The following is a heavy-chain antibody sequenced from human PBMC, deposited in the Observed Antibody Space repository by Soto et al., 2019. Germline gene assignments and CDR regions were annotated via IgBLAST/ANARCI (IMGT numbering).Heavy chain of an antibody. CDR3: AHMPPVYYYYGMDV. CDR2: IYWDDDK. CDR1: GFSLSTSGVG. V-gene: IGHV2-5*02. Sequence: QITLKESGPPLVKPTQTLTLTCTFSGFSLSTSGVGVGWIRQPPGKALEWLALIYWDDDKRYSPSLKSRLTITKDTSKNQVVLTMTNMHPVDTATYYCAHMPPVYYYYGMDVWGQGTTVTVSS. J-gene: IGHJ6*02.